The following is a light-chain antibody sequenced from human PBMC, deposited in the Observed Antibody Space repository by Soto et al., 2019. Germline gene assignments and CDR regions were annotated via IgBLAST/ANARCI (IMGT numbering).Light chain of an antibody. J-gene: IGLJ3*02. CDR2: EVT. Sequence: QSALPQPPSASGSPGQSVTIACTGTSSDVGAYKYVAWYQQYPGKAPKLMIYEVTKRPSGVPDRFSGYKSGNTASLTVSVLQAEDEADYYCTSYVGNDIWVFGGGTKLTVL. CDR3: TSYVGNDIWV. V-gene: IGLV2-8*01. CDR1: SSDVGAYKY.